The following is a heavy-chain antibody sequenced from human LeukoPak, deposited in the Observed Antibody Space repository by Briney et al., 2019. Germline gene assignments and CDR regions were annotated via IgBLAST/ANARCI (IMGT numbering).Heavy chain of an antibody. J-gene: IGHJ3*02. D-gene: IGHD6-6*01. CDR3: AKDLPRYSSSYTPDAFDI. CDR2: ISGSGGST. Sequence: GGSLRLSCAASGFTFSSYAMSWVRQAPGKGLEWVSAISGSGGSTYYADSVKGRFTISRDNSKNTLYLQMNSLRAEDTAVYYCAKDLPRYSSSYTPDAFDIWGQGTMVTVSS. V-gene: IGHV3-23*01. CDR1: GFTFSSYA.